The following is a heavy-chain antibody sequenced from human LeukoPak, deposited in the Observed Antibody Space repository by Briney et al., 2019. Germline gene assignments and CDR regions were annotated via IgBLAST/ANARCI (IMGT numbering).Heavy chain of an antibody. D-gene: IGHD3-22*01. V-gene: IGHV3-11*04. CDR2: ITTSGSTI. Sequence: GGSLRLSCAASGFTFRDYYMSWIRQAPGKGLEWVSYITTSGSTIYYADSVKGRFTISTDNAKNSLFLQMNSLRGEDTAIYYCVYYFDSSGFGNDVFEIWGQGTMVTVSS. J-gene: IGHJ3*02. CDR3: VYYFDSSGFGNDVFEI. CDR1: GFTFRDYY.